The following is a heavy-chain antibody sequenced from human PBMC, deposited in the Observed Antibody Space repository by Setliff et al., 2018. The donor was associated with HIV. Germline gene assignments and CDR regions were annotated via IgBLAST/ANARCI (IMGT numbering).Heavy chain of an antibody. CDR3: AAHSYGPADLGWFDP. Sequence: SVKVSCKASGFTFTSSAVQWVRQARGQRLEWIGWIVVGSGNTNYAQKFQERVTITRDMSTSTAYMELSSLRSEDTAVYYCAAHSYGPADLGWFDPWGQGTLVTVSS. V-gene: IGHV1-58*01. D-gene: IGHD5-18*01. J-gene: IGHJ5*02. CDR1: GFTFTSSA. CDR2: IVVGSGNT.